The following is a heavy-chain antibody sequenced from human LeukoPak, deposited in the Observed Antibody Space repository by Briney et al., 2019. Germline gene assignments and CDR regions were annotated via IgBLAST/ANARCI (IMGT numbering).Heavy chain of an antibody. CDR3: ARPPHSSGWPSDDAFDI. J-gene: IGHJ3*02. V-gene: IGHV3-48*01. D-gene: IGHD6-19*01. CDR1: GFSFSIYS. Sequence: GGSLRLSCAASGFSFSIYSMTWVRQAPGKGLEWVSYISSSRPTIYYADSVRGRFTVSRDNAKNSLYLQMNSLRAEDTAVYYCARPPHSSGWPSDDAFDIWGQGTMVTVSS. CDR2: ISSSRPTI.